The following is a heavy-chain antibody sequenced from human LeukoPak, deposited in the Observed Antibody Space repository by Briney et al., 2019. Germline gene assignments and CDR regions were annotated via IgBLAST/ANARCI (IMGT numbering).Heavy chain of an antibody. Sequence: GGSLRLSCAASGFTFSSYAMSWVRQAPGKGLEWVSAISGSGGSTYYADSVKGRFTISRDNSKNTLYLQMNSLRAEDTAVYYCARGFPYCSGGSCYGYWGQGTLVTVSS. D-gene: IGHD2-15*01. CDR3: ARGFPYCSGGSCYGY. CDR1: GFTFSSYA. V-gene: IGHV3-23*01. J-gene: IGHJ4*02. CDR2: ISGSGGST.